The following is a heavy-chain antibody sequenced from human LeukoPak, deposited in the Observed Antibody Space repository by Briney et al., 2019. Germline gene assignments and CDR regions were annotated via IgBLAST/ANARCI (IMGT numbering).Heavy chain of an antibody. V-gene: IGHV4-34*01. CDR2: INHSGST. CDR1: GGSFSGYY. D-gene: IGHD6-13*01. Sequence: SETLSLTCAVYGGSFSGYYWSWIRQPPGKGLEWIGEINHSGSTNYNPSLKSRVTISVDTSKNQFSLKLSSVTAADTAVYYCVRVYSSSWFDYWGQGTLVTVSS. J-gene: IGHJ4*02. CDR3: VRVYSSSWFDY.